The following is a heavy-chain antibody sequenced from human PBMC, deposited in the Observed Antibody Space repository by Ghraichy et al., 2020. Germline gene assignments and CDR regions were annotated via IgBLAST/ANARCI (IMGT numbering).Heavy chain of an antibody. V-gene: IGHV3-21*01. CDR2: ISTSNSYK. J-gene: IGHJ6*02. CDR3: ARGGLFLEWLTHGMDV. D-gene: IGHD3-3*01. Sequence: GGSLRLSCAASGFTFSSFSMNWVRQAPGKGLEWVSSISTSNSYKYYADSVKGRFTISRDNSKNSLDLQMNSLRADDSAVYYCARGGLFLEWLTHGMDVWCQGTTVTVSS. CDR1: GFTFSSFS.